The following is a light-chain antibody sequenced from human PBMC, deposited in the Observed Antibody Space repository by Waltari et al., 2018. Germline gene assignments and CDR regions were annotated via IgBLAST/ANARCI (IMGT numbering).Light chain of an antibody. CDR1: QSVTTN. V-gene: IGKV3-15*01. Sequence: EIVMAQSPASLSVSPGERAIFSCRASQSVTTNVAWYQQKPGQPPRLLIYGASTRATDIPARFSGSGSGTEFTLTITSPQSEDVGGYYCHQYNDGPPFNFGQGTKLEIK. CDR2: GAS. J-gene: IGKJ2*01. CDR3: HQYNDGPPFN.